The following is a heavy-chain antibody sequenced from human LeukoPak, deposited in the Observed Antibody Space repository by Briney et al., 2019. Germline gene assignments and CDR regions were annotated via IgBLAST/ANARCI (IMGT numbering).Heavy chain of an antibody. CDR2: INPNSGGT. J-gene: IGHJ4*02. CDR1: GYTFTGYY. CDR3: ARGTVEMATIPPDY. D-gene: IGHD5-24*01. V-gene: IGHV1-2*02. Sequence: ASVKVSCKASGYTFTGYYMHWVRQAPGQGLEWMGWINPNSGGTNYAQKFQGRVTMTRDTSISTAYMELSRLRSDDTAVYYCARGTVEMATIPPDYWGQGTLVTVSP.